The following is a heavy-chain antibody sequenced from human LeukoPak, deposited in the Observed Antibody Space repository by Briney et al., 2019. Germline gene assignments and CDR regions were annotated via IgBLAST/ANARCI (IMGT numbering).Heavy chain of an antibody. CDR1: GFTFSDYY. CDR2: ISSSGSNI. J-gene: IGHJ4*01. D-gene: IGHD3-9*01. CDR3: ARDDTHYYEILTGYYKY. Sequence: KPGGSLRLSCSASGFTFSDYYMSWIRQAPGKGLGGVSIISSSGSNIYYADSMKGRFTISRNNAKNSLYLQMNSLKAEDTAVYYCARDDTHYYEILTGYYKYWGHGTLVTVSS. V-gene: IGHV3-11*04.